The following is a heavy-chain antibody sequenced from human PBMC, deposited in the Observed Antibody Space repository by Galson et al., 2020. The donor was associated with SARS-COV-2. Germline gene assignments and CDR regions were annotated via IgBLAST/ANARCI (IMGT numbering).Heavy chain of an antibody. J-gene: IGHJ6*02. CDR2: ISYDGSNK. Sequence: GGSLRLSCAASGFTFSSYAMHWVRQAPGKGLEWVAVISYDGSNKYYADPVRGRFFISRDNSKNTLYLQMDSLRPEDTAVYYCAKRPEVFEIWRYGMDVWGQGTTVTVSS. V-gene: IGHV3-30*04. CDR3: AKRPEVFEIWRYGMDV. CDR1: GFTFSSYA. D-gene: IGHD3-10*02.